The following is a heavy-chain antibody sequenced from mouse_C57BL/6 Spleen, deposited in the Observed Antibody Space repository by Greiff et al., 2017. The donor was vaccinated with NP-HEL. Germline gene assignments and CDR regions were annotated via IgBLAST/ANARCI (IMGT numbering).Heavy chain of an antibody. Sequence: VQLQQSGGDLVKPGGSLKLSCAASGFTFSSYGMSWVRQTPDKRLEWVATISSGGSYTYYPDSVKGRFTISRDNAKNTLYLQMSSLKSEDTAMYYCARRAGGYDGNWGQGTLVTVSA. CDR1: GFTFSSYG. CDR3: ARRAGGYDGN. V-gene: IGHV5-6*01. J-gene: IGHJ3*01. D-gene: IGHD2-2*01. CDR2: ISSGGSYT.